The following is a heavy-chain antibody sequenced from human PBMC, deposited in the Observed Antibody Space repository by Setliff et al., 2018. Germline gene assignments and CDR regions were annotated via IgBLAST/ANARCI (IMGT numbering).Heavy chain of an antibody. CDR3: ARDPNGDYVGAFDP. V-gene: IGHV3-23*01. CDR2: IHASGDRT. CDR1: GFIFSSLW. J-gene: IGHJ5*02. Sequence: GGSLRLSCAASGFIFSSLWMSWVRQAPGKGLEWVSSIHASGDRTYYADSVKGRFTISRDNSRNSLYLQMNSLRVEDTASYYCARDPNGDYVGAFDPWGQGILVTVSS. D-gene: IGHD4-17*01.